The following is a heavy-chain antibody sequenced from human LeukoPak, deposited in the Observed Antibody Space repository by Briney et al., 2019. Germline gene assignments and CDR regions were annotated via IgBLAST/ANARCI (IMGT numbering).Heavy chain of an antibody. CDR2: XXYSXST. CDR1: GISINNYY. CDR3: AXGATYYXDXSXXFDI. V-gene: IGHV4-59*12. D-gene: IGHD3-22*01. Sequence: SETLSLTCTVSGISINNYYWSWIRQPPGKGLEWIGYXXYSXSTNYNPSLKSRVTISVDTSKKQFSLKLSSVTAADTAVYYCAXGATYYXDXSXXFDIWGQGTMVTVSS. J-gene: IGHJ3*02.